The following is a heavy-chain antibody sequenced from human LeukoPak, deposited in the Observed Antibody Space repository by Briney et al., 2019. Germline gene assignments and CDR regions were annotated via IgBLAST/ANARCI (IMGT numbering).Heavy chain of an antibody. D-gene: IGHD3-10*01. J-gene: IGHJ4*02. Sequence: GGSLRLSCAASGFTFSSYWMHWIRQAPGKGLVWVSRINSDGTSTSYADSVKGRFTISRDNAKNTLYLQMNSLRAEDTAVYYCARGFGSGSSLPFDYWGQGTLVTVSS. CDR1: GFTFSSYW. CDR2: INSDGTST. V-gene: IGHV3-74*01. CDR3: ARGFGSGSSLPFDY.